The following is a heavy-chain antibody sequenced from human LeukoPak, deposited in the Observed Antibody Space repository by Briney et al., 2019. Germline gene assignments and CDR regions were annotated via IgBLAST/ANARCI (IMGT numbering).Heavy chain of an antibody. D-gene: IGHD5-12*01. V-gene: IGHV3-23*01. Sequence: VGSLRLSRAHSLYSFSRFTMSSVCQAPGKGLEGVSIISSGVDSTYNADSVKGRFTISRDSSKNTLYLQMNSRRAEDAAVYYCAKGHSDYATGFDCWGQGTLVTVSS. CDR3: AKGHSDYATGFDC. CDR2: ISSGVDST. J-gene: IGHJ4*02. CDR1: LYSFSRFT.